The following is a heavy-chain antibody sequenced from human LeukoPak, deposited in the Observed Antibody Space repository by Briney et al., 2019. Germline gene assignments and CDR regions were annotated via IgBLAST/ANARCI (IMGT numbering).Heavy chain of an antibody. CDR3: ARAVYNYYYYYYMDV. Sequence: SETLSPTCSVSGGSLSSSSYYWGWIRQPPGKGLEWIGEINHSGSTNYNPSLKSRVTISVDTSKNQFSLKLSSVTAADTAVYYCARAVYNYYYYYYMDVWGKGTTVTVSS. CDR2: INHSGST. J-gene: IGHJ6*03. D-gene: IGHD1-14*01. CDR1: GGSLSSSSYY. V-gene: IGHV4-39*07.